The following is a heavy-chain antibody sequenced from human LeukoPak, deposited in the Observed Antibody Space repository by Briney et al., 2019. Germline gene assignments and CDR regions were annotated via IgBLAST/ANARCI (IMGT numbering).Heavy chain of an antibody. J-gene: IGHJ3*02. CDR2: ISSSSSYI. Sequence: PGGSLRLSCAASGFTFSSYSMNWVRPAPEKGLEWVSSISSSSSYIYYADSVKGRFTISRDNAKNSLYLQMNSLRAEDTAVYYCARDQWDIVVVVAAQQSLIAFDIWGQGTMVTVSS. D-gene: IGHD2-15*01. V-gene: IGHV3-21*01. CDR1: GFTFSSYS. CDR3: ARDQWDIVVVVAAQQSLIAFDI.